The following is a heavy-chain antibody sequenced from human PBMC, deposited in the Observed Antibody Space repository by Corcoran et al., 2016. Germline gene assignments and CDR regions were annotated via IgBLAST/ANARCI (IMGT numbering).Heavy chain of an antibody. D-gene: IGHD1-1*01. J-gene: IGHJ6*02. CDR2: SKSMTDGGTT. Sequence: EVQLVESGGGLVKPGGSLRLSCAASGFTFNNAWMNWVRQAPGKGLEWVGRSKSMTDGGTTDYAAPVKGRFTISRDDSKNTHYLQMDSLKTADTAVYYCTPDQLQQLLHYYFYGVDVWGQGTTVTVSS. CDR3: TPDQLQQLLHYYFYGVDV. CDR1: GFTFNNAW. V-gene: IGHV3-15*07.